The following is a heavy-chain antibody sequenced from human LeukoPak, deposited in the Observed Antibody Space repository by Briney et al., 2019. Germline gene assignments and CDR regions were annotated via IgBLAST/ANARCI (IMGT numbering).Heavy chain of an antibody. CDR2: ISSSSSYI. D-gene: IGHD2-8*01. V-gene: IGHV3-21*01. Sequence: GGSLRLSCAASGFTFSSYSMNWVRQAPGKGLEWVSSISSSSSYIYYADSVKGRFTISRDNAKNSLYLQMNSLRAEDTAVYYCAREQSGSGYAFDYWGQGTLVTVSS. CDR3: AREQSGSGYAFDY. J-gene: IGHJ4*02. CDR1: GFTFSSYS.